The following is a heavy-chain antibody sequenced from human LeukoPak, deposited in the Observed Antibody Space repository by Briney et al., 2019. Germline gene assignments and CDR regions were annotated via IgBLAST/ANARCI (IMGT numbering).Heavy chain of an antibody. CDR1: GFIFSDYY. J-gene: IGHJ4*02. V-gene: IGHV3-11*04. CDR3: ARDAYYYASDS. Sequence: PGGSLRLSCAASGFIFSDYYVTWIRQAPGKGLEWVSYISGSGTTIYYAGSVKGRFTVSRDNAKNSLYLQMNSLRAEDTAMYYCARDAYYYASDSWGRGTLVTVSS. D-gene: IGHD3-10*01. CDR2: ISGSGTTI.